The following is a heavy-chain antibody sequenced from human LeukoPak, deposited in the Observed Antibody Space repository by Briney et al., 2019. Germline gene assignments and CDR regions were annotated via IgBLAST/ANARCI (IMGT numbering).Heavy chain of an antibody. CDR1: GYTFTGYY. V-gene: IGHV1-2*02. Sequence: CASVKVSCKASGYTFTGYYMHWVRQAPGQGLEWMGWINPNSGGTNYAQKFQGRVTMTRDTSISTAYMELSRLRSDDTAVYYCARDYAYYDILTGYLDAFDIWGQGTMVTVSS. CDR2: INPNSGGT. J-gene: IGHJ3*02. D-gene: IGHD3-9*01. CDR3: ARDYAYYDILTGYLDAFDI.